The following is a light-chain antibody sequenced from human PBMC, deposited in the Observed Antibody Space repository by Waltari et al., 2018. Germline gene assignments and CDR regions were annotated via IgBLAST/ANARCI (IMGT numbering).Light chain of an antibody. CDR2: LGS. J-gene: IGKJ3*01. Sequence: DIVMTQSPLSLPVTPGEPASLSSRSSQSPLHSNGNNYLDWYLQKPGQSPQLLIFLGSTRASGVPDRFSGSGSGTDFTLKISRVEAEDVGVYYCMQSLQTPGTFGPGTKVDIK. CDR3: MQSLQTPGT. CDR1: QSPLHSNGNNY. V-gene: IGKV2-28*01.